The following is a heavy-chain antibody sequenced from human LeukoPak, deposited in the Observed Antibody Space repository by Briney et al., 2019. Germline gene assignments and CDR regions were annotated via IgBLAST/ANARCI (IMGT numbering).Heavy chain of an antibody. CDR1: GYTFSSNH. CDR3: ARAGVNYYYYMEV. V-gene: IGHV1-46*01. CDR2: INPSGGSA. D-gene: IGHD3-10*01. Sequence: GASVKVSCKASGYTFSSNHIHWVRQAPGQGLEWMGIINPSGGSATHAKKFQGRVTMTSDTSTSTVYMELSSLRSEDTAVYYCARAGVNYYYYMEVSGKGATFT. J-gene: IGHJ6*03.